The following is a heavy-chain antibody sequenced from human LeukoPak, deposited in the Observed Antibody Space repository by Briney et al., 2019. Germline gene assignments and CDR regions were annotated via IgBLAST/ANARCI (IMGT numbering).Heavy chain of an antibody. Sequence: GGSLRLSCAASGFTVSSNYMSWVRQAPGKGLEWVPVIYSGGSTYYADSVKGRFTISRDNSKNTLYLQMNSLRAEDTAVYYCARLLFYYYDSSGYPHRDYWGQGTLVTVSS. J-gene: IGHJ4*02. V-gene: IGHV3-66*04. CDR2: IYSGGST. CDR3: ARLLFYYYDSSGYPHRDY. CDR1: GFTVSSNY. D-gene: IGHD3-22*01.